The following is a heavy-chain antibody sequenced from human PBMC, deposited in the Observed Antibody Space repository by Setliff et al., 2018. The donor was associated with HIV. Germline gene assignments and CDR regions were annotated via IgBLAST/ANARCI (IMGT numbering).Heavy chain of an antibody. CDR2: ISYDGSNR. Sequence: GGSLRLSCAASGFTFSSYWMHWVRQAPGKGLEWVAIISYDGSNRYYAESVKGRFTISRDNSKNTLYLQMNSPRAEDTAVYYCARVERGSYVFDIWGQGTMVTVSS. D-gene: IGHD1-26*01. CDR3: ARVERGSYVFDI. J-gene: IGHJ3*02. CDR1: GFTFSSYW. V-gene: IGHV3-30*12.